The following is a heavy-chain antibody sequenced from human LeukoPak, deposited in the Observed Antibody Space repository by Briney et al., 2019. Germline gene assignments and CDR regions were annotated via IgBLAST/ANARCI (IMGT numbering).Heavy chain of an antibody. CDR2: ISYDGSNK. V-gene: IGHV3-30-3*01. CDR1: GFTFSSYA. CDR3: ARDRALYDSRRGYYYTEDDY. J-gene: IGHJ4*02. Sequence: GGSLRLSCAASGFTFSSYAMHWVRQAPGKGLEWVAVISYDGSNKYYADSVKGRFSISRDNAKSSLYLQMNSLRGDDTAVYYCARDRALYDSRRGYYYTEDDYWGQGTLVTVSS. D-gene: IGHD3-22*01.